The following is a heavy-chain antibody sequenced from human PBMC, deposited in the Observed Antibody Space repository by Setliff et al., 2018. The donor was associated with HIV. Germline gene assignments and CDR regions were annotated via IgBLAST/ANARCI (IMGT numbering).Heavy chain of an antibody. Sequence: GASVKVSCKAFGYDFTRYGISWVRQAPGQGLEWMGWISGYNGNTNYAQKFQGRLTMTTDTSTSTAYMELRGLRSDDTAVYYCARANVPYSNFWSFSYSLPYYFDYWGQGTLVTVSS. V-gene: IGHV1-18*01. CDR1: GYDFTRYG. CDR3: ARANVPYSNFWSFSYSLPYYFDY. D-gene: IGHD3-3*01. J-gene: IGHJ4*02. CDR2: ISGYNGNT.